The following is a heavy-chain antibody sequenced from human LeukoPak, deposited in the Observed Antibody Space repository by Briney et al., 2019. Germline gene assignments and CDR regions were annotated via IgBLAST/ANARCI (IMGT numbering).Heavy chain of an antibody. Sequence: PSETLSLTCTVSGGSISSYYWSWIRQPPGKGLEWIGYIYYSGSTNYNPSLKGRVTISVDTSKNQFSLRLSSVTAADTAIYYCARAVSGRFDYWGQGTLVTVSS. CDR2: IYYSGST. D-gene: IGHD6-19*01. CDR3: ARAVSGRFDY. J-gene: IGHJ4*02. CDR1: GGSISSYY. V-gene: IGHV4-59*08.